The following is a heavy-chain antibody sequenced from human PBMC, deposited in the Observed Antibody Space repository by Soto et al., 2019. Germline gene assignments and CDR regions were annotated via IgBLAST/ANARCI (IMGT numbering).Heavy chain of an antibody. CDR3: ARGHNDYEDY. V-gene: IGHV1-69*08. CDR2: VIPLFDKT. CDR1: GNTFSTYT. D-gene: IGHD4-17*01. Sequence: QVPLVQSGPEVKKPGSSVKVSCKASGNTFSTYTINWVRRAPGQGLEWLGRVIPLFDKTDYAQKFQGRVAITADKSTSTAYLQLGSLRSEDTAVYYCARGHNDYEDYWAQGTLVTVSS. J-gene: IGHJ4*02.